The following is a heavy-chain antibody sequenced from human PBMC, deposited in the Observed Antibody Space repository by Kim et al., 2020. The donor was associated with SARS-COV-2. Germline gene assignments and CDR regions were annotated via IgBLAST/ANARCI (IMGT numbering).Heavy chain of an antibody. J-gene: IGHJ4*01. CDR1: GFTFDDYA. D-gene: IGHD3-22*01. CDR3: AKDDSSGERPWYDCDY. V-gene: IGHV3-9*01. Sequence: GGSLRLSCAASGFTFDDYAMHWVRQAPGKGLEWVAGISWNSGSIGYADSVKGRFTISRDNAKNSLYLQMNSLRAEDTALYYCAKDDSSGERPWYDCDYWG. CDR2: ISWNSGSI.